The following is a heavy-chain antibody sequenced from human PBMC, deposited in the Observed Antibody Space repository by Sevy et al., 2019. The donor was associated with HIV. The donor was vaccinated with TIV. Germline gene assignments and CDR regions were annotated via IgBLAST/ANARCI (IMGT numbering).Heavy chain of an antibody. CDR1: GGSISSYY. Sequence: SETLSLTCTVSGGSISSYYWSWIRQPPGKGLEWIGYIYYSGSTNYNPSLKSRVTISVDTSKNQFSLKLSSVTAADTAVYYWARDRQQLGFDYWGQGTLVTVSS. CDR3: ARDRQQLGFDY. CDR2: IYYSGST. D-gene: IGHD6-13*01. V-gene: IGHV4-59*01. J-gene: IGHJ4*02.